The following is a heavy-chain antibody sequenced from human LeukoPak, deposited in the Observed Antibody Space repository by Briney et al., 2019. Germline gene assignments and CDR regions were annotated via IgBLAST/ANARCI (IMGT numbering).Heavy chain of an antibody. CDR1: GVKFDEHG. CDR2: ISWNGGSR. CDR3: AELGITMIGGV. Sequence: GGSLRLSCVVSGVKFDEHGMTWVRQAPRKGLEWVAGISWNGGSRGYADSVKGRFTISRDNAKNSLYLQMNSLRAEDTAVYYCAELGITMIGGVWGKGTTVTISS. D-gene: IGHD3-10*02. V-gene: IGHV3-20*04. J-gene: IGHJ6*04.